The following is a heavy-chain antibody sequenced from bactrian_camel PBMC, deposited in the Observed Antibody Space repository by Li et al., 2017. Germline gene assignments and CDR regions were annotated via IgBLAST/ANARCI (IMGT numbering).Heavy chain of an antibody. V-gene: IGHV3S60*01. CDR1: GLLFDKYA. CDR3: TTNNDCASGSWCLAEYKW. D-gene: IGHD3*01. Sequence: HVQLVESGGGSVQAGGSLRLSCTASGLLFDKYAMAWVRLAASQEREVIAAISDGGDSTEYDDSVKGRFTISRDNAKNTIYLQLNSLKIEDTAMYYCTTNNDCASGSWCLAEYKWWGQGTQVTVS. CDR2: ISDGGDST. J-gene: IGHJ4*01.